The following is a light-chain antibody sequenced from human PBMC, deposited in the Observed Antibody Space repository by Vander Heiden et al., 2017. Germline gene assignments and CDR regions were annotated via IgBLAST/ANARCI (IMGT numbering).Light chain of an antibody. J-gene: IGLJ3*02. CDR2: RSY. V-gene: IGLV3-9*01. CDR1: TIANKN. Sequence: SSAVPPPLPVSVPPVQTARSSGDGNTIANKNVHWYQQKPGQALFLVIYRSYKRPSGIHERFSGSDSGNTAALTINRAQAGDAADYYCQLWDSDTVVFGGGTKLTVL. CDR3: QLWDSDTVV.